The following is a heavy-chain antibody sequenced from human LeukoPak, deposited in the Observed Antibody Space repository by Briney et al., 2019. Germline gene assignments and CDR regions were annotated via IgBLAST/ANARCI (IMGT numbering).Heavy chain of an antibody. J-gene: IGHJ5*02. Sequence: GGSLRLSCAAPGFSFSSNWIGWVRQAPGKGLEWVAHIKRDGSQEYYLDSVKGRFTISRDNAKNSLYLQMNSLRVEDTAVYYCARLGLEVGGPNWFDPWGQGTLVTVSS. CDR1: GFSFSSNW. CDR3: ARLGLEVGGPNWFDP. V-gene: IGHV3-7*01. CDR2: IKRDGSQE. D-gene: IGHD1-1*01.